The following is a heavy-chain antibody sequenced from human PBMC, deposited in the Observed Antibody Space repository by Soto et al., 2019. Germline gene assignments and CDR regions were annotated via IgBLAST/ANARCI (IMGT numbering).Heavy chain of an antibody. CDR1: GYSLSIYL. V-gene: IGHV1-3*01. CDR2: INAGNGNT. Sequence: ASLKGSRKASGYSLSIYLIHWVRQAPGQRLEWMGWINAGNGNTKYSQKFQGRVTITRDTSASTAYMELSSLRSEDTAVYYCALGGSGMDVWGQGTTVTVSS. CDR3: ALGGSGMDV. J-gene: IGHJ6*02. D-gene: IGHD3-3*02.